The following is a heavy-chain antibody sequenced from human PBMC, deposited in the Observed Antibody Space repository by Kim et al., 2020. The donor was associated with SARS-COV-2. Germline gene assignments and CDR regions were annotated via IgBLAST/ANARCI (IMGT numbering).Heavy chain of an antibody. CDR2: INHSGST. CDR1: GGSFSGYY. CDR3: ARGPGYSSSRYGARNWFDP. D-gene: IGHD6-13*01. V-gene: IGHV4-34*01. J-gene: IGHJ5*02. Sequence: SETLSLTCAVYGGSFSGYYWSWIRQPPGKGLEWIGEINHSGSTNYNPSLKSRVTISVDTSKNQLSLKLSSVTAADTAVNYCARGPGYSSSRYGARNWFDPWGQGTLDTVSS.